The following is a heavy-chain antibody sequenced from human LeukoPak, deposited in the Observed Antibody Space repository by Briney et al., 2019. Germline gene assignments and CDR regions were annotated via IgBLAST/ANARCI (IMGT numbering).Heavy chain of an antibody. CDR3: AKVRAYSYGYNYFDY. CDR2: ISGGGGST. D-gene: IGHD5-18*01. CDR1: GFTFSSYA. V-gene: IGHV3-23*01. Sequence: GGSLRLSCAASGFTFSSYAMSWVRQAPGKGLEWVSAISGGGGSTYYADSVKGRFTISRDNSKNTLYLQMNSLRAEDTAVYYCAKVRAYSYGYNYFDYWGQGTLVTVSS. J-gene: IGHJ4*02.